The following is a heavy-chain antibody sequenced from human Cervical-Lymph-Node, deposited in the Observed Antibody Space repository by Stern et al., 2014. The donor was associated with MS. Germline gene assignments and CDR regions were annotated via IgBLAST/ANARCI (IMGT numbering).Heavy chain of an antibody. V-gene: IGHV3-30*01. D-gene: IGHD1-14*01. CDR1: GFTFSSYA. CDR2: ISYDGSNK. J-gene: IGHJ5*02. CDR3: ARESNHRRFDP. Sequence: VQLVESGGGVVQPGRSLRLSCAASGFTFSSYAMHWVRQAPGKGLEWVAVISYDGSNKYYADSVKGRFTISRDNSKNTLYLQMNSLRAEDTAVYYCARESNHRRFDPWGQGTLVTVSS.